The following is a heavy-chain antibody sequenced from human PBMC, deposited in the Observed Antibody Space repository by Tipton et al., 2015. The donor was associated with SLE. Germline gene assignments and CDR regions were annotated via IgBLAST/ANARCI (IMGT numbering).Heavy chain of an antibody. CDR3: ARGWWFDH. Sequence: TLSLTCTVSGYSISSGYYWGWIRQPPGKGLEWIGEINHSGSTNYNPSLKSRVTISVDTSKNQFSLKLSSVTAADPAVYYCARGWWFDHWGQGTLVTVSS. V-gene: IGHV4-38-2*02. CDR1: GYSISSGYY. D-gene: IGHD6-19*01. J-gene: IGHJ5*02. CDR2: INHSGST.